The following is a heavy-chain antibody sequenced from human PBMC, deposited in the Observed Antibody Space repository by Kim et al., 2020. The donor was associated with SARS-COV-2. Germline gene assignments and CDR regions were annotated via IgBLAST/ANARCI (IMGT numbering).Heavy chain of an antibody. V-gene: IGHV1-2*02. CDR3: ASGGPALGAHNYTPRFQH. CDR1: GYTFTGYY. Sequence: ASVKVSCKASGYTFTGYYMHWVRQAPGQGLEWMGWINSKSGGTNYAQKFQGRVTLTRDTSISTAFMELSRLTSGDTAVYYCASGGPALGAHNYTPRFQHWGQGTLVTVSS. D-gene: IGHD1-1*01. J-gene: IGHJ1*01. CDR2: INSKSGGT.